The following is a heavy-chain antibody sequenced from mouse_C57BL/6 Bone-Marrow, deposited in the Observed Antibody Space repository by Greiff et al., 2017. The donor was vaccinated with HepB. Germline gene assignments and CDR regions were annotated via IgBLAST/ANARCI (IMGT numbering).Heavy chain of an antibody. CDR1: GYTFTDYY. CDR2: INPNNGGT. D-gene: IGHD1-1*01. Sequence: EVKLQQPGPELVKPGASVKISCKASGYTFTDYYMNWVKQSHGKSLEWIGDINPNNGGTSYNQKFKGKATLTVDKSSSTAYMGLRSLTSEDSAVYYCARGYYGSSYGFAYWGQGTLVTVSA. V-gene: IGHV1-26*01. J-gene: IGHJ3*01. CDR3: ARGYYGSSYGFAY.